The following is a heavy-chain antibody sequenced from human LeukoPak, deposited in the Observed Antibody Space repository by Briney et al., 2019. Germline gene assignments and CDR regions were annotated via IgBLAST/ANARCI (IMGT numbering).Heavy chain of an antibody. CDR3: AKANAREFDY. CDR1: GFTVSNNY. V-gene: IGHV3-30*18. J-gene: IGHJ4*02. CDR2: ISYDATYL. Sequence: GGSLRLSCAASGFTVSNNYMSWVRQAPGKGLEWVAVISYDATYLHYADSVKGRFTISRDNSKNTLYIQMNSLRVEDTAVYYCAKANAREFDYWGQGILVTVSS. D-gene: IGHD3-10*01.